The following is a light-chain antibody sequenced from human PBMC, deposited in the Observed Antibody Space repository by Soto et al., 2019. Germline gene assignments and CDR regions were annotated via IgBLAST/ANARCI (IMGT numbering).Light chain of an antibody. Sequence: QSALTQPASVSGSPGQSITISCTGTSRDLRAYNFVSWDQQRPGKAPKLMLYDVNIRPSGVSNRFSGSKSGNTASLTISGLKAEDEADYSCTSWSTSTTRIFGGGTTLTVL. J-gene: IGLJ2*01. CDR1: SRDLRAYNF. CDR3: TSWSTSTTRI. V-gene: IGLV2-14*03. CDR2: DVN.